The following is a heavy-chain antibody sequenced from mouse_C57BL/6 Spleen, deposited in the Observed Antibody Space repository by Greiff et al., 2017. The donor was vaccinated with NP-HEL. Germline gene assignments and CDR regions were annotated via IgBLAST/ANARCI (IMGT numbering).Heavy chain of an antibody. CDR2: IYPRSGNT. CDR3: ASSGGAWFAY. D-gene: IGHD1-1*02. V-gene: IGHV1-81*01. J-gene: IGHJ3*01. Sequence: QVQLKESGAELARPGASVKLSCKASGYTFTSYGISWVKQRTGQGLEWIGEIYPRSGNTYYNEKFKGKATLTADKSSSTAYTELRSLTSEDSAVYFGASSGGAWFAYWGQGTLVTVSA. CDR1: GYTFTSYG.